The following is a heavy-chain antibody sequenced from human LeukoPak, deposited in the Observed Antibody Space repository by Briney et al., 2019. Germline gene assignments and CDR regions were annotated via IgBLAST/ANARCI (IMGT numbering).Heavy chain of an antibody. CDR1: GYNFTAYW. D-gene: IGHD6-6*01. V-gene: IGHV5-51*01. CDR2: IYPGDSKT. Sequence: GESLKISCKTSGYNFTAYWIGWVRQMPGKGLEWMGIIYPGDSKTTYSPSFQGQVTISADKSISTTYLQWSSLKASDTAMYFCARQGISRQSMYNWIDPWGQGTLVTVSS. CDR3: ARQGISRQSMYNWIDP. J-gene: IGHJ5*02.